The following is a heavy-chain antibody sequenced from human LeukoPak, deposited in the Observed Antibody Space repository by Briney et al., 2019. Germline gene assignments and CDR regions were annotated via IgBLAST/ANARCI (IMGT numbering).Heavy chain of an antibody. CDR2: ISAYNGNT. CDR3: AREQRSEGYCSNTSCYLYYYYGMDV. CDR1: GYTFTSYG. D-gene: IGHD2-2*01. Sequence: ASVKVSCTASGYTFTSYGISWVRQATGQGLDWMGWISAYNGNTNYAQKLQGRVTMTTDTSTSTAYMELRSLRSDDTAVYYCAREQRSEGYCSNTSCYLYYYYGMDVWGQGTTVTVSS. J-gene: IGHJ6*02. V-gene: IGHV1-18*01.